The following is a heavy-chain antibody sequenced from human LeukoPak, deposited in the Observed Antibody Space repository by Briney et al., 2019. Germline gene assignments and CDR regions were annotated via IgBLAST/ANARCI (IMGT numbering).Heavy chain of an antibody. V-gene: IGHV3-21*01. J-gene: IGHJ4*02. Sequence: RGSLRLSCAASGFTFSSYSMNWVRQAPGKGLEWVSSISSSSSYIYYADSVKGRFTISRDNAKNSLYLQMNSLRAEDTAVYYCASIVVVPAAQGSVGYWGQGTLVTVSS. D-gene: IGHD2-2*01. CDR3: ASIVVVPAAQGSVGY. CDR2: ISSSSSYI. CDR1: GFTFSSYS.